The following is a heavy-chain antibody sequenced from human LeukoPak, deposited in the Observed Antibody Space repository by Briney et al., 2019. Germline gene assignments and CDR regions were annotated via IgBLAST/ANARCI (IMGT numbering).Heavy chain of an antibody. Sequence: SVKVSCKASGYTFTSYGISWVRQAPGQGLEWMGGIIPIFGTANYAQKFQGRVTITADESTSTAYMELRSLRSDDTAVYYCARDEVAATNWFDPWGQGTLVTVSS. CDR1: GYTFTSYG. D-gene: IGHD2-15*01. J-gene: IGHJ5*02. CDR2: IIPIFGTA. V-gene: IGHV1-69*13. CDR3: ARDEVAATNWFDP.